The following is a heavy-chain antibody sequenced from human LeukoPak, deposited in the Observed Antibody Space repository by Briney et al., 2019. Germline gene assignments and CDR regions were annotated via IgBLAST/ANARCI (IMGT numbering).Heavy chain of an antibody. J-gene: IGHJ4*02. D-gene: IGHD3-3*01. V-gene: IGHV1-69*05. Sequence: SVTVSCKASGGTFSSYAISWVRQAPGQGLEWMGGIIPIFGTANYAQKFQGRVTITTDESTSTAYMELSSLRSEDTAVYYCARERLGSGYYPKWGQGTLVTVSS. CDR1: GGTFSSYA. CDR2: IIPIFGTA. CDR3: ARERLGSGYYPK.